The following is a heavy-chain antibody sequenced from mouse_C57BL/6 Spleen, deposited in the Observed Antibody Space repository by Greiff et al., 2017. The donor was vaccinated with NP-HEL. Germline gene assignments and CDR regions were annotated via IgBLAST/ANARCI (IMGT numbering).Heavy chain of an antibody. Sequence: EVQLQQSGPELVKPGASVKISCKASGYTFTDYYMNWVKQSHGKSLEWIGDINPNNGGTSYNQKFKGKATLTVDKSSSTAYIELRSLTSEDSAVYYCARPSYYDGGGYFDYWGQGTTLTVSS. CDR2: INPNNGGT. CDR1: GYTFTDYY. V-gene: IGHV1-26*01. J-gene: IGHJ2*01. D-gene: IGHD1-1*01. CDR3: ARPSYYDGGGYFDY.